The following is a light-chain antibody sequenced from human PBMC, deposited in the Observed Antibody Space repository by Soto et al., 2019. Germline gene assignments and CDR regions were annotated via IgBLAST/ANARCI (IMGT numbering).Light chain of an antibody. Sequence: DIVMTQSPLSLPVTPGEPASISCRSSQSLLHSNGYNYLDWYLQKPGQSPQLLVYLGSNRASGVPDRFSGIAEGTAFSLTSSTVEVADVGVYYCMEAVQTPIFSFGTGTKVDIK. CDR3: MEAVQTPIFS. CDR1: QSLLHSNGYNY. J-gene: IGKJ3*01. CDR2: LGS. V-gene: IGKV2-28*01.